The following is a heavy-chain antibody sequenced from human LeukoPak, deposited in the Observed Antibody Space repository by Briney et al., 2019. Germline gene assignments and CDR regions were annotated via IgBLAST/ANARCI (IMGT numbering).Heavy chain of an antibody. D-gene: IGHD5-18*01. CDR1: GYTFSGYF. Sequence: ASLKVSCKASGYTFSGYFLHWVRQAPGQGLEWMGWINPNSGDATYAQNFQGRVTMTRDTSISTAYMELSRLRSDDTAVYYCAREGPVDTAMVRDYYYGMDVWGQGTTVTVSS. J-gene: IGHJ6*02. V-gene: IGHV1-2*02. CDR2: INPNSGDA. CDR3: AREGPVDTAMVRDYYYGMDV.